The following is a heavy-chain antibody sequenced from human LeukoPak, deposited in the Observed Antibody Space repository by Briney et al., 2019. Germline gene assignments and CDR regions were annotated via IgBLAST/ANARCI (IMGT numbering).Heavy chain of an antibody. CDR2: ISGSGGST. J-gene: IGHJ4*02. V-gene: IGHV3-23*01. Sequence: PGGSLRLSCTASGFTFSNYVMTWVRQAPGKGLEWVSAISGSGGSTYYADSVKGRFTISRDNSKNTLYLQMNSLRAEDTAVYYCAMGYTVFGVVNYFDYWGQGTLVTVSS. CDR1: GFTFSNYV. CDR3: AMGYTVFGVVNYFDY. D-gene: IGHD3-3*01.